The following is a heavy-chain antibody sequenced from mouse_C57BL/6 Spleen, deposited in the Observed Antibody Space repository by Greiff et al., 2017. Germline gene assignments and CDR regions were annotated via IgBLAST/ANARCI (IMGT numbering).Heavy chain of an antibody. J-gene: IGHJ2*02. V-gene: IGHV1-9*01. CDR2: ILPGSDST. CDR3: ARSWGWGFDY. Sequence: QVQLQQSGTELMKPGASVKLSCKATGYTFTGYWIEWVKQRPGHGLEWIGEILPGSDSTNYNEKFKGKATFTADTSSTTSYMQLSSLTTEDAAMYHCARSWGWGFDYWGQGTSRTVSS. CDR1: GYTFTGYW. D-gene: IGHD2-3*01.